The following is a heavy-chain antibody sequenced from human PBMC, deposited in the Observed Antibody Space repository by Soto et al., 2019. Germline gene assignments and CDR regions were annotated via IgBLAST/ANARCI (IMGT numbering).Heavy chain of an antibody. D-gene: IGHD1-1*01. CDR2: ISASGDTT. J-gene: IGHJ4*02. Sequence: EVQLLESGGGLVQPGGSLRLSCAASGFTISSYAMSWVRQAPGKGLEWVSAISASGDTTHYADSVKGRFTISRDTSKNTLYLQMNTLRAEDTAVYYCAKYKPGTTSFDYWGQGTLVTVSS. V-gene: IGHV3-23*01. CDR1: GFTISSYA. CDR3: AKYKPGTTSFDY.